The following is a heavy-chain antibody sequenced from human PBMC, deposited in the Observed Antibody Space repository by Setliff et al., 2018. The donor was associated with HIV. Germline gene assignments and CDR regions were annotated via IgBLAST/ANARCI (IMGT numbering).Heavy chain of an antibody. CDR1: GGSISSGSHY. D-gene: IGHD3-9*01. CDR3: ASYDILTGYYGHYFDY. Sequence: SETLSLTCSVSGGSISSGSHYWGWIRQPAGKGLEWIGLIYTSGRTNYNPSLKSRVTISVDTSENQFSLKLSSVTAADTAVYYCASYDILTGYYGHYFDYWGQGTLVTAPQ. V-gene: IGHV4-61*02. CDR2: IYTSGRT. J-gene: IGHJ4*02.